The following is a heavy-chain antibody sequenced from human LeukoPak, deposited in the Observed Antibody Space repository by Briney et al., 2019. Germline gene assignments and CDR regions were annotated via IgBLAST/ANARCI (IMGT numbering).Heavy chain of an antibody. CDR1: GGTFSSYA. Sequence: GASVKVSCKASGGTFSSYAISWVRQAPGQGLEWMGGMIPIFGTANYAQKFQGRVTITADESTSTAYMELSSLRSEDTAVYYCARGLVVVPAAIVYYYYMDVWGKGTTVTVSS. D-gene: IGHD2-2*01. J-gene: IGHJ6*03. CDR2: MIPIFGTA. V-gene: IGHV1-69*13. CDR3: ARGLVVVPAAIVYYYYMDV.